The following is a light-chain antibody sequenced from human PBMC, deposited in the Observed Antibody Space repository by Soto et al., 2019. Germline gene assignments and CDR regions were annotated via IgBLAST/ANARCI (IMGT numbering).Light chain of an antibody. CDR3: QSYDSSLSGSV. CDR2: DNN. CDR1: NANIGAGYD. Sequence: QSVLTQPPSVSGAPGQRVTISCTGSNANIGAGYDVHWYQQLPGTAPKLLIYDNNNRPSGVPDRFSGSKSGTSASLAITGLHAEDEADYYCQSYDSSLSGSVFGGGTKLTVL. V-gene: IGLV1-40*01. J-gene: IGLJ2*01.